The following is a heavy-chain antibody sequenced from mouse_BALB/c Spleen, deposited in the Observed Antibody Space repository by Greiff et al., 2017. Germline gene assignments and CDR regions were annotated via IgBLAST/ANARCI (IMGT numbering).Heavy chain of an antibody. V-gene: IGHV5-17*02. CDR3: ARPSRRFQDYFDY. Sequence: EVMLVESGGGLVQPGGSLKLSCAASGFTFSSFGMHWVRQAPEKGLEWVAYISSGSSTIYYADTVKGRFTISRDNPKNTLFLQMTSLRSEDTAMYYCARPSRRFQDYFDYWGQGTTLTVSS. J-gene: IGHJ2*01. CDR1: GFTFSSFG. CDR2: ISSGSSTI.